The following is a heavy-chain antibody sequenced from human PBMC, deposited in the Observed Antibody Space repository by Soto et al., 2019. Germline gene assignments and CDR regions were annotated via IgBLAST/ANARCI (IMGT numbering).Heavy chain of an antibody. J-gene: IGHJ4*02. D-gene: IGHD6-19*01. Sequence: QVQLVQSGAEVKKPGASVKVSCKASGYTFTDYYTHWVRQAPGQGLEWMGWINPKSGGTNFAQKFKGRITMTRDTSISTGYMELSRLRSDDTAVYYCARRGLITVAAYYLDYWGQGTLVTVSS. CDR2: INPKSGGT. CDR3: ARRGLITVAAYYLDY. V-gene: IGHV1-2*02. CDR1: GYTFTDYY.